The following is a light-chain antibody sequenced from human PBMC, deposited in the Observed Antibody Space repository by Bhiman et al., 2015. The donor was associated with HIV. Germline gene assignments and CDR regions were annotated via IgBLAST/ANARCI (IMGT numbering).Light chain of an antibody. CDR1: GSDIGTDFD. CDR2: ETI. CDR3: QSYDNSLSGHVI. V-gene: IGLV1-40*01. Sequence: QSVLTQPPSVSGAPGQKVTISCTGSGSDIGTDFDVHWYQYLPGEVPRLLIYETINRPSGVPARFSGSRSGTSASLAITGLQAEDEADYYCQSYDNSLSGHVIFGGGTKLTVL. J-gene: IGLJ2*01.